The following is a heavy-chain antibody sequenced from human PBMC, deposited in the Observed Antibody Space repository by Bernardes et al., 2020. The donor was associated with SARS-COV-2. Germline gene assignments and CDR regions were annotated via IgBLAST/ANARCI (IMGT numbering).Heavy chain of an antibody. Sequence: SETLSRTCAVSGGSISSPGYYWGWIRQPPGKGLEWIASIYYTGSTYYNPSLRSRVTISIDTSKNQFSLELSSVTAADTAVYYCARDTHCDYWGQGTRVKVSS. V-gene: IGHV4-39*02. CDR1: GGSISSPGYY. CDR2: IYYTGST. CDR3: ARDTHCDY. J-gene: IGHJ4*02.